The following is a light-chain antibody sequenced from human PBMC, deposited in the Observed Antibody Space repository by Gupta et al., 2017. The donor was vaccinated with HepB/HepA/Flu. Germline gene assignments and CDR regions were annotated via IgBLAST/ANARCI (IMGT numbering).Light chain of an antibody. CDR2: DVS. J-gene: IGLJ2*01. CDR3: SSDTRRSTLL. Sequence: QPALHQPASVSGPPAQSVTLSCSGTSSDIGTYNYVSWYQHHPGKAPKLIIYDVSKRPAGVASRFSGSKSGNTASLTISGLQEEDEADYYCSSDTRRSTLLFGGGTKLTVL. CDR1: SSDIGTYNY. V-gene: IGLV2-14*03.